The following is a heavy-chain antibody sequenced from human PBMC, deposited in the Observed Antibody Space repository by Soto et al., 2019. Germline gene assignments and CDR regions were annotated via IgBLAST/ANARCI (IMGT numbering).Heavy chain of an antibody. CDR1: GYTFTSYY. D-gene: IGHD6-19*01. CDR2: INPSGGST. Sequence: ASVKVSCKASGYTFTSYYMHWVRQAPGQGLERMGIINPSGGSTSYAQKFQGRVTMTRDTSTSTVYMELSSLGSEDTAVYYCARVTVAAGAFDIWGQGTMVTVSS. J-gene: IGHJ3*02. CDR3: ARVTVAAGAFDI. V-gene: IGHV1-46*03.